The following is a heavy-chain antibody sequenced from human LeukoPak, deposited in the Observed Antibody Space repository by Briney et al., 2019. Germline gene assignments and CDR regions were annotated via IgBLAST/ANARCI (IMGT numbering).Heavy chain of an antibody. Sequence: GGSLRLSCAASGFTFSSYSMNWVRQAPGKGLEWVSSISSSSSYIYYADSVKGRFTISRDNAKNSLYLQMNSLRDEDTAVYYCARGRSPPGVPAPGQRFDPWGQGTLVTVSS. CDR3: ARGRSPPGVPAPGQRFDP. CDR2: ISSSSSYI. J-gene: IGHJ5*02. D-gene: IGHD6-13*01. V-gene: IGHV3-21*01. CDR1: GFTFSSYS.